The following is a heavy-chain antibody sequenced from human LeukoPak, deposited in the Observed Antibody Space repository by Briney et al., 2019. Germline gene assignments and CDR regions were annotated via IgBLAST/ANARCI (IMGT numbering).Heavy chain of an antibody. CDR1: GGSISSSSYY. D-gene: IGHD6-13*01. V-gene: IGHV4-39*07. CDR2: IYYSGST. CDR3: ARGVAAAPPDWFDP. Sequence: PSETLSLTCTVSGGSISSSSYYWGWIRQPPGKGLEWIGSIYYSGSTYYNPSLKSRVTISVDTSKNQFSLKLSSVTAADTAVYYCARGVAAAPPDWFDPWGQGTLVTVSS. J-gene: IGHJ5*02.